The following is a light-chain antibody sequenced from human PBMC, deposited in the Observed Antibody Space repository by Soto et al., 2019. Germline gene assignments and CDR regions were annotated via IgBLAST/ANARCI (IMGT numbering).Light chain of an antibody. J-gene: IGLJ1*01. CDR2: DVN. CDR3: CSYAGNFAYV. V-gene: IGLV2-11*01. Sequence: QSVLTQPRSVSDSPGQSVAISCIGTSSDVGGYNLVSWYQQYPGKAPKLLIYDVNKRPSGVPDRFSGSKSGNTASLTISGLQAEDEADYYCCSYAGNFAYVFGTGTKATVL. CDR1: SSDVGGYNL.